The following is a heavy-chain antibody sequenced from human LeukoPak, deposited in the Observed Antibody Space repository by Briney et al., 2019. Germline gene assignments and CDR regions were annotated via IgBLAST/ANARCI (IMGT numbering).Heavy chain of an antibody. CDR3: AREYHYDSSAYIFDY. Sequence: GASVKVSCKASGYTFSNYGISWVRQAPGQGLEWMGWISAYNGYTNYAQKVQGRVTMTTDTSTSTAYMELRSLRSDDTAVYFCAREYHYDSSAYIFDYWGQGTLVTVSS. J-gene: IGHJ4*02. CDR1: GYTFSNYG. V-gene: IGHV1-18*01. D-gene: IGHD3-22*01. CDR2: ISAYNGYT.